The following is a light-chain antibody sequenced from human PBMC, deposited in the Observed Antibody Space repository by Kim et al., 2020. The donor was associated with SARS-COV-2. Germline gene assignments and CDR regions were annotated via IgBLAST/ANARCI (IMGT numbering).Light chain of an antibody. Sequence: SYELTQPPSVSVAPGKTARITCGGNNIGSKSVHWYQQKPGQAPVLVIYYDSDRPSGIPERFSGSNSGNTATLTISRVEAGDEAAYSCQVWDSSSDHRVFG. CDR3: QVWDSSSDHRV. V-gene: IGLV3-21*04. CDR2: YDS. CDR1: NIGSKS. J-gene: IGLJ3*02.